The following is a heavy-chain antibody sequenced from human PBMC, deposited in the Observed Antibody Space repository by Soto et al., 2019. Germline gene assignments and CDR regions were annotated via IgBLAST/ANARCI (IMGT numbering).Heavy chain of an antibody. CDR2: ISGSGGST. V-gene: IGHV3-23*01. CDR3: AKHPRVTYYYGLDV. Sequence: SLRLSCAASGFTFSTYAMSWVRQAPGKGLEWVSGISGSGGSTDYADSVKGRFTISRENFKKTLYLQMNSLRVEDTAIYYCAKHPRVTYYYGLDVWGQGTTVTVSS. D-gene: IGHD4-4*01. CDR1: GFTFSTYA. J-gene: IGHJ6*02.